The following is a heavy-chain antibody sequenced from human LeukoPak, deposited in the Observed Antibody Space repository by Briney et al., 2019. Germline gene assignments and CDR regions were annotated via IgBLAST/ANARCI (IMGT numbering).Heavy chain of an antibody. CDR1: GFTFGDYA. J-gene: IGHJ4*02. D-gene: IGHD6-19*01. CDR2: IRSKAYGGTT. Sequence: GGSLRLSCTASGFTFGDYAMSWVRQAPGGGLEWVGFIRSKAYGGTTEYAASVKGRFTISRDDSKSIAYLQMNSLKTEDTAVYYCTRVPYSSGWYDYFDYWGQGTLVTVSS. V-gene: IGHV3-49*04. CDR3: TRVPYSSGWYDYFDY.